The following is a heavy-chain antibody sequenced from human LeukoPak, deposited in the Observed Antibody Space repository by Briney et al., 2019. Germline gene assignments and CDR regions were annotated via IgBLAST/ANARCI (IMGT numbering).Heavy chain of an antibody. CDR2: INHSGST. D-gene: IGHD6-13*01. J-gene: IGHJ4*02. CDR3: ARRKLAAAGKNRPGRYFDY. Sequence: SETLSLTCAVYGESFSGYYWSWIRQPPGKGLEWIGEINHSGSTAYNPSLKSRVSISVDTTKNQFCLKLSSVTSEDTAGYYFARRKLAAAGKNRPGRYFDYCGQGTLVTASS. CDR1: GESFSGYY. V-gene: IGHV4-34*01.